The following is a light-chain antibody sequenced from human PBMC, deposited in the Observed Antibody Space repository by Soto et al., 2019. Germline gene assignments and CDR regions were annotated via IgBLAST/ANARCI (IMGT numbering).Light chain of an antibody. CDR1: QSLANSF. CDR3: QQYGTSEII. CDR2: DTS. Sequence: ELVLMQSPGTLSLSPGERATLSCRASQSLANSFIAWYQQKPGQAPRLLIYDTSSRASGIPDRFSGSGSGTDFTLTISRLETEDFAVFYCQQYGTSEIIFGQGTRLEIK. J-gene: IGKJ5*01. V-gene: IGKV3-20*01.